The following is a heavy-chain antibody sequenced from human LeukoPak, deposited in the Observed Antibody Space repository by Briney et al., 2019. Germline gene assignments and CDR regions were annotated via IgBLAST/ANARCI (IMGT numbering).Heavy chain of an antibody. CDR3: ARFAYCGGHCWYYFDY. Sequence: SQTLSLTCTVSGGSISSYYWSWIRQPPGKGLEWIGYIYSSGSTNYNPSLKSRITISVDTSKNQFSLKLSSVTAANTAVYYCARFAYCGGHCWYYFDYWGQGSLVTVSS. CDR1: GGSISSYY. CDR2: IYSSGST. J-gene: IGHJ4*02. D-gene: IGHD2-21*02. V-gene: IGHV4-59*01.